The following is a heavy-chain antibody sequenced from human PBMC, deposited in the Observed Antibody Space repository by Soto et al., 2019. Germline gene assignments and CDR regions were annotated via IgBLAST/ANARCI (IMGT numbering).Heavy chain of an antibody. CDR2: IAGDGTEK. CDR3: VRGLYTGSPHFFY. Sequence: PGGSLRLSCEASEFTFNTYWMTWIRQAPGKGLEWVANIAGDGTEKNYVDSVKGRFTVSRDNAKRSLYLQMNSLRVEDTAVYYCVRGLYTGSPHFFYRGQGTLVTVSS. J-gene: IGHJ4*02. V-gene: IGHV3-7*05. D-gene: IGHD1-26*01. CDR1: EFTFNTYW.